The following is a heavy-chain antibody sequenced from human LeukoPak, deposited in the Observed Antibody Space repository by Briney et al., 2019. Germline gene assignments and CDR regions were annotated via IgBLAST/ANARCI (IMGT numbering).Heavy chain of an antibody. Sequence: GGSLRLSCAASGFTFSSYSMNWVRQAPGKGLEWVSSITRSNYIYYADSVKGRFTISRDNAKNSLYLQMNSLRAEDTAVYYCARNQRYVDWGQGTLVTVSS. J-gene: IGHJ4*02. D-gene: IGHD3-9*01. V-gene: IGHV3-21*01. CDR3: ARNQRYVD. CDR2: ITRSNYI. CDR1: GFTFSSYS.